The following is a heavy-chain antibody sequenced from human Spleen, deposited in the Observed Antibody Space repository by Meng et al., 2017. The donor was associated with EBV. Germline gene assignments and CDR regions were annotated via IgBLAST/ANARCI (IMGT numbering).Heavy chain of an antibody. CDR1: GYTFTDFS. J-gene: IGHJ4*02. Sequence: LVVDAGGTVKKPGASVKVSCKASGYTFTDFSIHVVRQVPGQGLEWMGRLNPNSGGTNYAQNFQGRVTMTSDTSISTAYMALSGLTSDDTAVYYCASAYIYVFDYWGQGTLVTVSS. CDR2: LNPNSGGT. V-gene: IGHV1-2*06. D-gene: IGHD5-18*01. CDR3: ASAYIYVFDY.